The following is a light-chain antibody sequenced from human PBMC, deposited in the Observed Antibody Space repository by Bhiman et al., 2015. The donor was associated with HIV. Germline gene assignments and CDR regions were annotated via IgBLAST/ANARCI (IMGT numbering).Light chain of an antibody. V-gene: IGLV2-14*03. Sequence: QSALTQPASVSGSPGQSITISCTGTSSDVGGYNYVSWYLQHPGKAPKLMIYDVSNRPSGVSNRFSGSKSGNTASLTISGLQAEDEADYYCSSYTSSITYVFGTGTNVTVL. J-gene: IGLJ1*01. CDR3: SSYTSSITYV. CDR1: SSDVGGYNY. CDR2: DVS.